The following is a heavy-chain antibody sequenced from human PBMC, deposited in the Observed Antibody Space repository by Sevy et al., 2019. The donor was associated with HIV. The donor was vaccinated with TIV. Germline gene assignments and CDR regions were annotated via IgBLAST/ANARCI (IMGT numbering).Heavy chain of an antibody. Sequence: ASVKVSCKASGGTLKNFAVNWVRLAPGQGLEWMGRVIPVSGASNYIPRYRGRITLTADESTGTAYMELRRLRSDDTGVYYCAAKFDTTGYYRGFDIWGQGKRVTVSS. V-gene: IGHV1-69*13. J-gene: IGHJ3*02. CDR1: GGTLKNFA. CDR3: AAKFDTTGYYRGFDI. D-gene: IGHD3-22*01. CDR2: VIPVSGAS.